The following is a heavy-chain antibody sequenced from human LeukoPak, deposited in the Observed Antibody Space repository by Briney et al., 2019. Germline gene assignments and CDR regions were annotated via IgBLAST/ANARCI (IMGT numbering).Heavy chain of an antibody. CDR1: GGTFRNYA. CDR2: IIPLFGSA. J-gene: IGHJ6*03. V-gene: IGHV1-69*05. CDR3: ARGDVGDGYDKDDYYYYMDV. D-gene: IGHD5-24*01. Sequence: GSSVKVSCKASGGTFRNYAINWVRQAPGQGLEWMGGIIPLFGSANYAEKFQGRVTITMDDSTTTAYMVVSSLRSDDTAVYYCARGDVGDGYDKDDYYYYMDVWGRGTTVSVS.